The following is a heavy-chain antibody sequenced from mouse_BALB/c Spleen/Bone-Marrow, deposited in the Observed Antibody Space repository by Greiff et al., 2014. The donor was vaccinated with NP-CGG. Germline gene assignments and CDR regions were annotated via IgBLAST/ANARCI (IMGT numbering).Heavy chain of an antibody. Sequence: GAELVKPGASVKLSCKASGYTFTSYYMYWVKQRPGQGLEWFGEINPSNGGTNFNEKFKNKATLTVDKSSSTAYMQLSSLTSEDSAVYYCSRGRRDALDYWGQGTSVTVSS. CDR2: INPSNGGT. CDR3: SRGRRDALDY. CDR1: GYTFTSYY. J-gene: IGHJ4*01. V-gene: IGHV1S81*02.